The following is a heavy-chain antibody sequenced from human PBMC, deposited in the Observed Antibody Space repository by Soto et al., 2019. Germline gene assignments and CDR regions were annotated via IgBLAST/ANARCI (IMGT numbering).Heavy chain of an antibody. CDR1: GFTFSSYG. CDR2: ISYDGSNK. D-gene: IGHD2-15*01. J-gene: IGHJ4*02. CDR3: AKDRRKVVVAAPFDY. V-gene: IGHV3-30*18. Sequence: QVQLVESGGGVVQPGRSLRLSCAASGFTFSSYGMHWVRQAPGKWLEWVAVISYDGSNKYYADSVKCRFPISRDNSKNTLYLQMNRLRAEDTAVYYCAKDRRKVVVAAPFDYWGQGTLVTVSS.